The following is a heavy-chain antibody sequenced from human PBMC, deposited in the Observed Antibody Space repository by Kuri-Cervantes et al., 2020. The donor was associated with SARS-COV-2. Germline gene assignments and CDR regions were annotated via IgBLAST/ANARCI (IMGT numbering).Heavy chain of an antibody. J-gene: IGHJ4*02. CDR2: ISSNGAT. Sequence: GESLKISCSASGFTFSSYAMHWVRQAPGKGLEYVSAISSNGATYYAGSVKGRFTISRDNSKNTMYLQMSSLRTEDTAIYHCFSSGWSRGDYWGQGTPVTVSS. CDR3: FSSGWSRGDY. D-gene: IGHD6-19*01. CDR1: GFTFSSYA. V-gene: IGHV3-64D*06.